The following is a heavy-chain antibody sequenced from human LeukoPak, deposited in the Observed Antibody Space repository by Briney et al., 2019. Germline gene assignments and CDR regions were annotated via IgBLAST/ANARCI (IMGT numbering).Heavy chain of an antibody. CDR1: GFTVSSNY. CDR2: IYSGGST. J-gene: IGHJ4*02. Sequence: GGSLRLSCAAPGFTVSSNYMSWVRQAPGKGLEWVSVIYSGGSTYYADSVKGRFTISRDNSKNTLYLQMNSLRAEDTAVYYCAGGAYGDYISGFDYWGQGTLVTVSS. V-gene: IGHV3-66*01. CDR3: AGGAYGDYISGFDY. D-gene: IGHD4-17*01.